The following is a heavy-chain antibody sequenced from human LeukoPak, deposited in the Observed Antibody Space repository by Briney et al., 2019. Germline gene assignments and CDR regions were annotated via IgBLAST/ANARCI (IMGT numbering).Heavy chain of an antibody. J-gene: IGHJ4*02. CDR1: GYSFTSYW. Sequence: GESLKISCKGSGYSFTSYWIGWVRQMPGKGLEWMGIIYPGDSDTRYSPSFQSQVTISADKSISTAYLQWSSLKASDTAMYYCARRDYCSSTSCYGYFDYWGQGTLVTVSS. D-gene: IGHD2-2*01. CDR2: IYPGDSDT. V-gene: IGHV5-51*01. CDR3: ARRDYCSSTSCYGYFDY.